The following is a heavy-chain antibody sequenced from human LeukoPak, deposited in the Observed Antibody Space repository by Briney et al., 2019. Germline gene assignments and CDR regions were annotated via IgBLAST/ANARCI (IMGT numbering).Heavy chain of an antibody. CDR3: GRWDATVAFDI. D-gene: IGHD1-26*01. Sequence: TSETLSLTCTASGFSISSYNRSWIRQPPGKGLEWIGYINYSGSTKYNPSLNSRVNISVDASKVQFTLKLESVAAAGTSVYYCGRWDATVAFDIWGQGTMVTVSS. J-gene: IGHJ3*02. CDR1: GFSISSYN. V-gene: IGHV4-59*01. CDR2: INYSGST.